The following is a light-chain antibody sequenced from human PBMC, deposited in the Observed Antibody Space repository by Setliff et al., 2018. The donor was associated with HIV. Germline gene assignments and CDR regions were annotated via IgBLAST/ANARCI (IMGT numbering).Light chain of an antibody. CDR1: SSDVGGYKY. Sequence: QSALTQPASVAGSPGQSIAISCTGTSSDVGGYKYVSWYQQHPGKAPKLMIYEVSNRPSGVSNRFSGSKSGNTASLTISGLQVEDESDYYCSSYISSSTWVFGTGTKVTVL. V-gene: IGLV2-14*01. J-gene: IGLJ1*01. CDR3: SSYISSSTWV. CDR2: EVS.